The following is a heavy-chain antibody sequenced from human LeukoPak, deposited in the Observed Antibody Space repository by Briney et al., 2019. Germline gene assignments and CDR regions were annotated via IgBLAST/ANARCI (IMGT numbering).Heavy chain of an antibody. CDR2: LYYSGST. J-gene: IGHJ3*02. CDR1: GGSISGYY. CDR3: ARDGYGYFAFDI. V-gene: IGHV4-59*01. Sequence: SETLSLTCTVSGGSISGYYWSWIRQPPGKGLEWIGYLYYSGSTNYNPSLKSRVTISVDTSKNQFSLKLSSVTAADTAVYYCARDGYGYFAFDIWGQGTMVTVSS. D-gene: IGHD5-18*01.